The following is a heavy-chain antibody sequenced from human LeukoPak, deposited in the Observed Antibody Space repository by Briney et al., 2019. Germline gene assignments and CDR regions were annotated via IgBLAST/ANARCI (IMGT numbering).Heavy chain of an antibody. CDR3: VKRPSESCTSGGCYFDS. J-gene: IGHJ4*02. CDR1: GFTFSTYA. Sequence: GGSLRLSCAASGFTFSTYAMAWVRQAPGKGLEWVSSVSDGGSETYYADSVKGRFTISRDNSRNTLFLQMHSLRAEDTAAYYCVKRPSESCTSGGCYFDSWGQETLVTVSS. CDR2: VSDGGSET. D-gene: IGHD2-8*01. V-gene: IGHV3-23*01.